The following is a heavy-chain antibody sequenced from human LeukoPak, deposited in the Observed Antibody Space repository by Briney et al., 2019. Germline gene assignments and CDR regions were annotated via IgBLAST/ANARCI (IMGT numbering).Heavy chain of an antibody. CDR1: GGTFSSYA. CDR3: ASVSPPGVDY. D-gene: IGHD5/OR15-5a*01. CDR2: IIPIFGTA. J-gene: IGHJ4*02. V-gene: IGHV1-69*05. Sequence: SVKVSCKASGGTFSSYAISWVRQAPGQGLEWMGGIIPIFGTANYAPKLQGRVTMTTDTSTSTAYMELRSLRSDDTAVYYCASVSPPGVDYWGQGTLVTVFS.